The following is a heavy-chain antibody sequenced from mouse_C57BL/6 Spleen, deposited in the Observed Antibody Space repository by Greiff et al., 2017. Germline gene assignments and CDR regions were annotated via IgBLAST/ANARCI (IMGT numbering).Heavy chain of an antibody. CDR1: GFTFSSYA. V-gene: IGHV5-4*01. J-gene: IGHJ2*01. CDR3: ARDRGYYPYYFDY. D-gene: IGHD2-1*01. CDR2: ISDGGSYT. Sequence: EVKLMESGGGLVKPGGSLKLSCAASGFTFSSYAMSWVRQTPEKRLEWVATISDGGSYTYYTDNVKGRFTISRDNAKNNLYLQMSHLKSEDTAMYYCARDRGYYPYYFDYWGQGTPLTVSS.